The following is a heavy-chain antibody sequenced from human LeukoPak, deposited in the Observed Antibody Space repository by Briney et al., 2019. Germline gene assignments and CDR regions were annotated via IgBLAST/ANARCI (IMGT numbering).Heavy chain of an antibody. CDR3: AKALSYYGDYVGYYYYGMDV. D-gene: IGHD4-17*01. V-gene: IGHV3-30*18. CDR1: GFTFSSYG. CDR2: ISYDGSNK. Sequence: GGSLRLSCAASGFTFSSYGMHWVHQAPGKGLEWVAVISYDGSNKYYADSVKGRFTISRDNSKNTLYLQMNSLRAEDTAVYYCAKALSYYGDYVGYYYYGMDVWGKGTTVTVSS. J-gene: IGHJ6*04.